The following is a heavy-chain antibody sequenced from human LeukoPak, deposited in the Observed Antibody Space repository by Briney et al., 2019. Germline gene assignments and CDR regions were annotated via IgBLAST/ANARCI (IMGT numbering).Heavy chain of an antibody. J-gene: IGHJ4*02. CDR2: IIPIFGTA. Sequence: ASVKVSCKASGYTFTSYGISWVRQAPGQGLEWMGRIIPIFGTANYAQKFQGRVTITTDESTSTAYMELSSLRSEDTAVYYCARGKNDYGDHDPFDYWGQGTLVTVSS. D-gene: IGHD4-17*01. V-gene: IGHV1-69*05. CDR1: GYTFTSYG. CDR3: ARGKNDYGDHDPFDY.